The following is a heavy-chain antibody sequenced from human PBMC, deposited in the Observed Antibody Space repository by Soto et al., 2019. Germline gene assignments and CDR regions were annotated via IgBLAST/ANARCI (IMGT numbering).Heavy chain of an antibody. D-gene: IGHD2-15*01. V-gene: IGHV4-30-4*01. Sequence: SETLSLTCTVSGGSISSGDYYWSWIHHPPGKGLEWIGYIYYSGSTYYNSSLKSRVTISVDTSKNQFSLKLSSVTAADTAVYYCARALDGGNRQSEYCQRWGKDNMVSVSS. J-gene: IGHJ1*01. CDR2: IYYSGST. CDR1: GGSISSGDYY. CDR3: ARALDGGNRQSEYCQR.